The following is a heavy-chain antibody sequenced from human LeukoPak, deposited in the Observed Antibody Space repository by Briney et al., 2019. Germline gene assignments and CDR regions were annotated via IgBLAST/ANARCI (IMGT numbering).Heavy chain of an antibody. Sequence: SVKVSCKASGYTFSSYGISWVRQAPGQGLEWMGWISAYNGNTNYAQNLQGRVTMTTDTSTSTAYMELRSLRSDDTAVYYCARDLKRGYSSGRYSWGTGSSNDYWGQGTLVTVSS. CDR3: ARDLKRGYSSGRYSWGTGSSNDY. V-gene: IGHV1-18*01. CDR1: GYTFSSYG. J-gene: IGHJ4*02. CDR2: ISAYNGNT. D-gene: IGHD6-19*01.